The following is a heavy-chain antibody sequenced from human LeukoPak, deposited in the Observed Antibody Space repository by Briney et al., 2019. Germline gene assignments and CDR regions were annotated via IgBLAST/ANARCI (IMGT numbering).Heavy chain of an antibody. CDR2: INAGNGNT. CDR1: GYTLTSYA. Sequence: ASVKVSCKASGYTLTSYAMHWVRQAPGQRLEWMGWINAGNGNTKYSQKFQGRVTITRDTSASTAYMELSSLRSEDTAVYYCARSYLIFIAAAPFDYWGQGTLVTVSS. V-gene: IGHV1-3*01. J-gene: IGHJ4*02. CDR3: ARSYLIFIAAAPFDY. D-gene: IGHD6-13*01.